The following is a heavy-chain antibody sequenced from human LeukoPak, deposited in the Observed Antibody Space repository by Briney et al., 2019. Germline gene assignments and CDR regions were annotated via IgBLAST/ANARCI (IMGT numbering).Heavy chain of an antibody. Sequence: PGGSLRLSCAASGFTFDEYGMGWVRQAPGKGLEWVSYISSSSSTIYYADSVKGRFTISRDNSKNSLYLQMNSLRAEDTALYYCAKEGMVGYDYYYYYYMDVWGKGTTVTVSS. J-gene: IGHJ6*03. CDR1: GFTFDEYG. D-gene: IGHD2-8*01. CDR3: AKEGMVGYDYYYYYYMDV. V-gene: IGHV3-43D*04. CDR2: ISSSSSTI.